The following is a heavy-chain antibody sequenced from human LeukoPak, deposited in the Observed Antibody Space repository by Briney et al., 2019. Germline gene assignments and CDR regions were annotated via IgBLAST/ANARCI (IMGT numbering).Heavy chain of an antibody. V-gene: IGHV3-64D*06. CDR2: ISSNGGST. Sequence: GGSLRLSCSASGFTFSYYAMHWVRQAPGKGLEYVSGISSNGGSTSSADSVKGRFTVSRDNSKNTLYLPMSSLRPEDTAVYYCAKDRVCSGGSCYFDYWGQGTLVTVSS. J-gene: IGHJ4*02. CDR3: AKDRVCSGGSCYFDY. D-gene: IGHD2-15*01. CDR1: GFTFSYYA.